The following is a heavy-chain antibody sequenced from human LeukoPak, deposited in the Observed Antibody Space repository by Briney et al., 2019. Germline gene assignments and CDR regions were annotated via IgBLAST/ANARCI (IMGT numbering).Heavy chain of an antibody. J-gene: IGHJ4*02. Sequence: PSETLSLTCTVSGGSISSSSYYWGWIRQPPGKGLEWIGSINHSGSTFYNPSLKSRVTISVDTSKNQLSLKLSSVTAADTAVYYCARPTGTARYFEYWGQGTLVTVSS. D-gene: IGHD5-18*01. CDR2: INHSGST. V-gene: IGHV4-39*07. CDR1: GGSISSSSYY. CDR3: ARPTGTARYFEY.